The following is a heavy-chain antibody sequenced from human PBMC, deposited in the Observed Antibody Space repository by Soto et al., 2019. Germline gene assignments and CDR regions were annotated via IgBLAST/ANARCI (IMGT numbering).Heavy chain of an antibody. Sequence: GGSLRLSCAASGFTFSSYGMHWVRQAPGKGLEWVAVIWYDGSNKYYADSVKGRFTISRDNSKNTLYLQMNSLRAEDTAVYYCARSKSDSRSRPTYFHFWGQRTRLT. J-gene: IGHJ4*02. V-gene: IGHV3-33*01. CDR3: ARSKSDSRSRPTYFHF. CDR1: GFTFSSYG. D-gene: IGHD6-13*01. CDR2: IWYDGSNK.